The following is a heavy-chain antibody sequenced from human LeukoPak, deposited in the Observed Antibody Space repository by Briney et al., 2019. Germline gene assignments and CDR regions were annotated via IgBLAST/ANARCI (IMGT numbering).Heavy chain of an antibody. Sequence: PGGSLRLSCAASGFTFSSYAMSWVRQAPGKGVEWVSAISGSGGSTYYADSVKGRFTISRDNSKNTLYLQMNSLRAEDTAVYYCAKGIYGSGSYYGMDVWGQGTTVTVSS. CDR1: GFTFSSYA. J-gene: IGHJ6*02. V-gene: IGHV3-23*01. D-gene: IGHD3-10*01. CDR3: AKGIYGSGSYYGMDV. CDR2: ISGSGGST.